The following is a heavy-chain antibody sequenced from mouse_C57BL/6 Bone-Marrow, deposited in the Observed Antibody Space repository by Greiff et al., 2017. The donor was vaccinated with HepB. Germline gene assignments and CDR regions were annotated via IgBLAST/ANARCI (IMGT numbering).Heavy chain of an antibody. CDR1: GFSFNTYA. Sequence: EVQLQQSGGGLVQPKGSLKLSCAASGFSFNTYAMNWVRQAPGKGLEWVARIRSKSNNYATYYADSVKDRFTISRDDSESMLYLQMNNLKTEDTAMYYCVRHASYYYGSSLMDDWGQGTSVTVSS. CDR3: VRHASYYYGSSLMDD. D-gene: IGHD1-1*01. CDR2: IRSKSNNYAT. V-gene: IGHV10-1*01. J-gene: IGHJ4*01.